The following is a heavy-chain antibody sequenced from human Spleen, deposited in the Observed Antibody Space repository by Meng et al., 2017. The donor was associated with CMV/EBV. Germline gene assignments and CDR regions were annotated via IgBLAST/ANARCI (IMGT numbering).Heavy chain of an antibody. V-gene: IGHV4-4*07. CDR1: GGSSSSYY. D-gene: IGHD2-15*01. CDR2: IYTSRST. CDR3: AGGRWYYFDL. Sequence: QVSLQETRPGLEKRSETLALTCTSSGGSSSSYYWSWIRQPARKGWEGSVRIYTSRSTNYNPSLKSRVTMSVDTSKNQFSLKLSSVTAADTAVYYCAGGRWYYFDLWGRGTLVTVSS. J-gene: IGHJ2*01.